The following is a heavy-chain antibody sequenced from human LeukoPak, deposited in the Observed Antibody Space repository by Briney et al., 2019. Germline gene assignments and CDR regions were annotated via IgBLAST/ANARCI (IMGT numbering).Heavy chain of an antibody. CDR2: INPSGGST. CDR3: ARKGSCSSTSCSRGDWFDP. Sequence: GASVKVSCKASGYTFTSYYMHWVRQAPGQGLEWMGIINPSGGSTSYAQKFQGRVTMTRDTSTSTVYMELSSLRSEDTAVYYCARKGSCSSTSCSRGDWFDPWGQGTLVTVSS. CDR1: GYTFTSYY. V-gene: IGHV1-46*01. D-gene: IGHD2-2*01. J-gene: IGHJ5*02.